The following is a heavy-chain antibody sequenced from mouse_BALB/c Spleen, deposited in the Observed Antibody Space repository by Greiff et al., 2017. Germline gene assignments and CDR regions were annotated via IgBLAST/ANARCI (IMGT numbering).Heavy chain of an antibody. Sequence: LQESGPELVKPGASVKISCKASGYTFTDYYINWVKQKPGQGLEWIGWIYPGSGNTKYNEKFKGKATLTVDTSSSTAYMQLSSLTSEDTAVYFCARTYYYGSSPAWFAYWGQGTLVTVSA. CDR3: ARTYYYGSSPAWFAY. D-gene: IGHD1-1*01. V-gene: IGHV1-84*02. CDR1: GYTFTDYY. CDR2: IYPGSGNT. J-gene: IGHJ3*01.